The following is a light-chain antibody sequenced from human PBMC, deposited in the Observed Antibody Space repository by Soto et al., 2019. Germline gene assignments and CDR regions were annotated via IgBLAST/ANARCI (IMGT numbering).Light chain of an antibody. V-gene: IGLV2-11*01. Sequence: QSALTQPRSVSGSPGQSVTISCTGTSSDVGGYNYVSWYQQHPGKAPKLMIYDVNKRPSGVPDRFSGSKSGNTASLTISGLQAEDEADYYCCSYAGSYTLVFGTGTKVNV. CDR1: SSDVGGYNY. CDR3: CSYAGSYTLV. J-gene: IGLJ1*01. CDR2: DVN.